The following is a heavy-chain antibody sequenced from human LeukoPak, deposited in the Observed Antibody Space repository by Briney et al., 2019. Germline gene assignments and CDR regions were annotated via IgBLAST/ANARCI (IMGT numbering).Heavy chain of an antibody. CDR3: ASYTTSRYCSSTSCYRAFDI. CDR2: IYYSGST. D-gene: IGHD2-2*01. Sequence: SETLSLTCTVSGGSISSYYWSWIRQPPGKGLEWIGYIYYSGSTNYNPSLKSRVTISVDTSKNQFSLKLSSVTAADTAVYYCASYTTSRYCSSTSCYRAFDIWRQGTMVTVSS. J-gene: IGHJ3*02. CDR1: GGSISSYY. V-gene: IGHV4-59*01.